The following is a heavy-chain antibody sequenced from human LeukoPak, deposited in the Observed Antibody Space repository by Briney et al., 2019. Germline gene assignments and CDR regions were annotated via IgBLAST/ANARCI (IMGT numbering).Heavy chain of an antibody. CDR2: INPSGGST. Sequence: ASVKVSCKVSGYTLTELSMHWVRQAPGQGLEWMGIINPSGGSTSYAQKFQGRVTMTRDTSTSTVYMELSSLRSEDTAVYYCAREDNWNYEFDYWGQGTLVTVSS. V-gene: IGHV1-46*01. CDR3: AREDNWNYEFDY. CDR1: GYTLTELS. J-gene: IGHJ4*02. D-gene: IGHD1-7*01.